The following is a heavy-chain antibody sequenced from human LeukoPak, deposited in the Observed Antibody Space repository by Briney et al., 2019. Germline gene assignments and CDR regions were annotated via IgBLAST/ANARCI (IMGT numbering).Heavy chain of an antibody. CDR2: INPSGGST. D-gene: IGHD5-24*01. CDR1: GYTFTSYY. J-gene: IGHJ4*02. Sequence: ASVKVSCKASGYTFTSYYMHWVRQAPGQGLEWMGIINPSGGSTSYAQKFQGRVTITRDTSTSTVYMELSSLRSEDTAVYYCARAKRWLQLRHLFDYWGQGTLVTVSS. CDR3: ARAKRWLQLRHLFDY. V-gene: IGHV1-46*01.